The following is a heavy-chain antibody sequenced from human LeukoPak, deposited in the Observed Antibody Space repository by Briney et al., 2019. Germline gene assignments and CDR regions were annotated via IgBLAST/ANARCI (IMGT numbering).Heavy chain of an antibody. CDR1: GGSINSYY. CDR3: ASGYSSRTYWFDP. CDR2: IYYSGSI. D-gene: IGHD6-13*01. J-gene: IGHJ5*02. Sequence: KPSETLSLTCIVSGGSINSYYWSWIRQPPGKGLEWIGYIYYSGSISYNPSLKSRATISVDTSKNQLSLKLTSVTAADTAVYYCASGYSSRTYWFDPWGQGTLVTVSS. V-gene: IGHV4-59*01.